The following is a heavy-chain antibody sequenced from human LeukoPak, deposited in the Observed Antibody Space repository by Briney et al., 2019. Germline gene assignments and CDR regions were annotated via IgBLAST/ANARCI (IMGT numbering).Heavy chain of an antibody. V-gene: IGHV3-64D*09. CDR2: ISSDGGST. J-gene: IGHJ4*02. Sequence: PGGSLKLSCSASGIPFSCYAMHWVRQAPGKGLEYVSAISSDGGSTYYPDSVKGRFIISRDNSKNTLYLQMSSLRIEDTAVYFCVIVGLATTGSFDYWGQGTLVTVSS. D-gene: IGHD1-1*01. CDR1: GIPFSCYA. CDR3: VIVGLATTGSFDY.